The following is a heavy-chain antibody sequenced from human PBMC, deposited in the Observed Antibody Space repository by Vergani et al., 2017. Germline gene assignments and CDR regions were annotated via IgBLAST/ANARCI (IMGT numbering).Heavy chain of an antibody. D-gene: IGHD5-18*01. Sequence: QVQLVQSGAEVKKPGASVKVSCKASGYTFTGYYMHWVRQAPGQGLEWMGWINPNSGGTNYAQKFQGRVTMTRDTSISTAYMELSRLRSDDTAVYYCARVGLQKRNTAMVTLTFDYWGQGTLVTVSS. V-gene: IGHV1-2*02. J-gene: IGHJ4*02. CDR1: GYTFTGYY. CDR2: INPNSGGT. CDR3: ARVGLQKRNTAMVTLTFDY.